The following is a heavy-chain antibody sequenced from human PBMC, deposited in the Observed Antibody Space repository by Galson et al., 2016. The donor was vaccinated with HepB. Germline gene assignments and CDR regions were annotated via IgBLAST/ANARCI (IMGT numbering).Heavy chain of an antibody. D-gene: IGHD3-10*01. CDR3: GKEWGSLWESSGKGMDV. J-gene: IGHJ6*02. Sequence: SLRLSCAVSGFTFDDYTMHWVRQAPGKGLEWISLISWDGRSPFYTDSVEGRFTISRDNRKNTLYLQMNSLTIDDTAVYYCGKEWGSLWESSGKGMDVWGQGTTVIVSS. CDR2: ISWDGRSP. V-gene: IGHV3-43*01. CDR1: GFTFDDYT.